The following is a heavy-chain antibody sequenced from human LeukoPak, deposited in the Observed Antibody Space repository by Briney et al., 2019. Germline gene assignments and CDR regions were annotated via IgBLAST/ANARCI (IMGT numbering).Heavy chain of an antibody. CDR3: ARHGRSYYDSSGYQSFDC. CDR2: IYYSGST. D-gene: IGHD3-22*01. CDR1: GGSISSYY. Sequence: ASETLSLTCTVSGGSISSYYWSWIRQPPGKGLEWIGYIYYSGSTNYNPSLKSRVTISVDTSKNQFSLKLSSVTAADTAVYYCARHGRSYYDSSGYQSFDCWGQGTLVTVSS. V-gene: IGHV4-59*08. J-gene: IGHJ4*02.